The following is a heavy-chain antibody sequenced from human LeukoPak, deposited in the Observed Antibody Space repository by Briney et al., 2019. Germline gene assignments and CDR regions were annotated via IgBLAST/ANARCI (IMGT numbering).Heavy chain of an antibody. CDR1: GYSISSAYY. Sequence: SETLSLTCTVSGYSISSAYYWGWIRQPPGKGLEWIGSIYHSGSTYYNPSLKSRVTISVDTSKNQFSLKLSSVTAAGTAVYYCARLRGSSGYYLAVDYWGQGTLVTVSS. V-gene: IGHV4-38-2*02. J-gene: IGHJ4*02. D-gene: IGHD3-22*01. CDR2: IYHSGST. CDR3: ARLRGSSGYYLAVDY.